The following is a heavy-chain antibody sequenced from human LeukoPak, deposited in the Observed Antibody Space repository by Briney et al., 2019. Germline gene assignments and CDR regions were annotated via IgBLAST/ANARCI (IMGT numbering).Heavy chain of an antibody. CDR3: ARAAIAAFGTDNWFDP. CDR2: MNPNSGNT. CDR1: GYTFTSCD. D-gene: IGHD6-6*01. Sequence: GASVKVSCKASGYTFTSCDINWVRQATGQGLEWMGWMNPNSGNTGYAQKFQGRVTMTRNTSISTAYMELSSLRSEDTAVYYCARAAIAAFGTDNWFDPWGQGTLVTVSS. V-gene: IGHV1-8*01. J-gene: IGHJ5*02.